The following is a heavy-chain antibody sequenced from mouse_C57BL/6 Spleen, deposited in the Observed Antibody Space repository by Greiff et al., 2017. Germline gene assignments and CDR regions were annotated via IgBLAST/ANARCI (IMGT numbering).Heavy chain of an antibody. CDR2: ISSGSSTI. D-gene: IGHD2-4*01. CDR1: GFTFSDYG. V-gene: IGHV5-17*01. CDR3: ARNYDYGRGYAMDY. Sequence: EVQVVESGGGLVKPGGSLKLSCAASGFTFSDYGMHWVRQAPEKGLEWVAYISSGSSTIYYADTVKGRFTISRDNAKNTLFLQMTSLRSEDTAMYYCARNYDYGRGYAMDYWGQGTSVTVSS. J-gene: IGHJ4*01.